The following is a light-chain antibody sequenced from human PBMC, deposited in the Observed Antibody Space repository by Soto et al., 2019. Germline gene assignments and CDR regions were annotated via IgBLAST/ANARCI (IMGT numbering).Light chain of an antibody. CDR3: QQTYSTPFT. V-gene: IGKV1-39*01. J-gene: IGKJ4*01. Sequence: DIQMTQSPSSLSASVGDRVTITCRASQSISNYLDWYQQKPGKAPKVLIYAASSLQSGVPSRFSGGGSGTHFTLAISSLQPEDFATYYCQQTYSTPFTFGGGTKVEI. CDR2: AAS. CDR1: QSISNY.